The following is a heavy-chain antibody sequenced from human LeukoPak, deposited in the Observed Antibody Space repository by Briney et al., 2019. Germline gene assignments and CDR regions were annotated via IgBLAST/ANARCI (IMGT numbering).Heavy chain of an antibody. Sequence: GASVKVSCKASGYTFTSYGITWVRQAPGQGLEWLGWISAYNGNTNYAQKLQGRVTMTTVTSTSTAYMELRSLRSDDTAVYYCARDSLAILSDYWGQGTLVTVSS. CDR1: GYTFTSYG. J-gene: IGHJ4*02. CDR2: ISAYNGNT. CDR3: ARDSLAILSDY. V-gene: IGHV1-18*01. D-gene: IGHD5-18*01.